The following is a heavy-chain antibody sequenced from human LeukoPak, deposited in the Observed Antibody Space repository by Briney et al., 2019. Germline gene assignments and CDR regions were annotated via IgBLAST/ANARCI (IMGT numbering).Heavy chain of an antibody. CDR2: IYYSGST. V-gene: IGHV4-59*01. D-gene: IGHD5-18*01. CDR3: ARVVGYPELWLDAYYFDY. J-gene: IGHJ4*02. Sequence: SETLSLTCTVSGGSTSNFYWSWIRQPPGKGLEWIGYIYYSGSTNYNPSLKSRVTISVDTSKNQFSLKLSSVTAADTAVYYCARVVGYPELWLDAYYFDYWGQGTLVTVSS. CDR1: GGSTSNFY.